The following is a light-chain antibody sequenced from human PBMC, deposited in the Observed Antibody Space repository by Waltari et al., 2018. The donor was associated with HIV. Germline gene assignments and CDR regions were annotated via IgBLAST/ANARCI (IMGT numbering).Light chain of an antibody. J-gene: IGLJ2*01. Sequence: QSVLTQPPSVSGAPGQRVTISCTGSSSNIGAGFGVHWYQQLPGTAPKLLIYGAINRPSGVPDRFSGSKSGTSASLAITGLQSEDEADYYCQSYDSSLSTAVVFGGGTKLTVL. CDR1: SSNIGAGFG. V-gene: IGLV1-40*01. CDR3: QSYDSSLSTAVV. CDR2: GAI.